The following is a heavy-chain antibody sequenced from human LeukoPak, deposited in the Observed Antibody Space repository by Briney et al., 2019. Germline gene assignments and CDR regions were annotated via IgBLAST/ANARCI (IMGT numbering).Heavy chain of an antibody. CDR1: GGSISSGGYS. CDR3: AGVNGGYYDSCGYYVGAFDI. V-gene: IGHV4-30-2*01. CDR2: IYHSGST. J-gene: IGHJ3*02. D-gene: IGHD3-22*01. Sequence: PSETLSLTCAVSGGSISSGGYSWSWIRQPPGKGLEWIGYIYHSGSTYYNPSLKSRVTISVDRSKNQFSLKLSSVTAADTAVYYCAGVNGGYYDSCGYYVGAFDIWGQGTMVTVSS.